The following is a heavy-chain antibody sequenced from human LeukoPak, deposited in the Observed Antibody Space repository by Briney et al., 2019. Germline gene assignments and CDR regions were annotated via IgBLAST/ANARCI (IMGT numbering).Heavy chain of an antibody. CDR1: GFTVSSNY. CDR2: ISGSGVNT. Sequence: GGSLRLSCAASGFTVSSNYMSWVRQAPGKGLEWVSSISGSGVNTYYAGSVKGRFTISRDNSKNTLYLQMNSLRAEDTAVYYCAKLGTRFPLGYFDYWGQGTLVTVSS. J-gene: IGHJ4*02. CDR3: AKLGTRFPLGYFDY. D-gene: IGHD1-14*01. V-gene: IGHV3-23*01.